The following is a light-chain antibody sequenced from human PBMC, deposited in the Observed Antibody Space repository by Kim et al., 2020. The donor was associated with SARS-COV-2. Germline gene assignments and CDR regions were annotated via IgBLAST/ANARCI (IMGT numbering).Light chain of an antibody. V-gene: IGKV3-15*01. J-gene: IGKJ1*01. CDR2: GAS. CDR1: QSVSGN. Sequence: EVVMTQSPATLSVSPGERATLSCRASQSVSGNLAWYQHKPGQAPRLLIYGASTRATGIPARFSGSGSGTEFTLTISSLQYEDVAFYYCQQYNSRRTFGQGTKVDIK. CDR3: QQYNSRRT.